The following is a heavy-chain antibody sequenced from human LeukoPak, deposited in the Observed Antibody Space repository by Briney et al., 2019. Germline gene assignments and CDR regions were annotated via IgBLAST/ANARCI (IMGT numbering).Heavy chain of an antibody. CDR2: IYYSGST. CDR1: GGSFSGYY. V-gene: IGHV4-59*01. J-gene: IGHJ6*02. D-gene: IGHD3-22*01. Sequence: PSETLSLTCAVYGGSFSGYYWSWIRQPPGKGLEWIGYIYYSGSTNYNPSLKSRVTISVDTSKNQFSLKLSSVTAADTAVYYCARAYYYDSSGYYPLMLYYYGMDVWGQGTTVTVSS. CDR3: ARAYYYDSSGYYPLMLYYYGMDV.